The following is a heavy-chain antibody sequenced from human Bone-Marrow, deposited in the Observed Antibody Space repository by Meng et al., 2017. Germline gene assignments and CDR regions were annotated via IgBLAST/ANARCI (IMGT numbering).Heavy chain of an antibody. Sequence: QVQLQESGPGLVKPSGTLSLTCTVSGASISSDIWWSWVRQPPGEGLEWIGEIYNSGSTNYNPSLKSRVTISVDKSKNQFSLKLSSVTAADTAVYYCARVLGSGSYPDYWGQGTLVTVSS. V-gene: IGHV4-4*02. D-gene: IGHD1-26*01. J-gene: IGHJ4*02. CDR2: IYNSGST. CDR1: GASISSDIW. CDR3: ARVLGSGSYPDY.